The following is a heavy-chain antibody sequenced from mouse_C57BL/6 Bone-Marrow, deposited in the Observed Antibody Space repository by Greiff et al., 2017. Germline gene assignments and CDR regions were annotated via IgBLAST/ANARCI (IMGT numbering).Heavy chain of an antibody. Sequence: QVQLQQPGAELVRPGSSVKLSCKASGYTFTSYWMHWVKQRPIQGLEWIGNIDPSDSDTHYNQKFKDKATLTVDKSSSTAYMQLSSLTSEDSAVDYCANRWGQGYFDYWGQGTTLTVSS. V-gene: IGHV1-52*01. CDR3: ANRWGQGYFDY. J-gene: IGHJ2*01. D-gene: IGHD3-3*01. CDR1: GYTFTSYW. CDR2: IDPSDSDT.